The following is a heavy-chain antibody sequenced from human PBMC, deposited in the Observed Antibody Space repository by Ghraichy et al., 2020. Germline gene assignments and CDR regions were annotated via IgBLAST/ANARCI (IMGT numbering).Heavy chain of an antibody. Sequence: GGSLRLSCAASGFTFSDYYMSWIRQAPGKGLEWVSYISSSSSYTNYADSVKGRFTISRDNAKNSLYLQMNSLRAEDTAMYYCARRMPQLGLYYYYYGMDVWGQGTTVTVSS. D-gene: IGHD7-27*01. J-gene: IGHJ6*02. CDR3: ARRMPQLGLYYYYYGMDV. CDR2: ISSSSSYT. V-gene: IGHV3-11*06. CDR1: GFTFSDYY.